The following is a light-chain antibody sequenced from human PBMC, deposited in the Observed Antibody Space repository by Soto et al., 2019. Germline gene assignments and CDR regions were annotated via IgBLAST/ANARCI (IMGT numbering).Light chain of an antibody. CDR2: KDS. CDR3: YSAADNIGV. J-gene: IGLJ1*01. CDR1: VLAKKY. Sequence: ELTQPSSVSVSPGQTARITCSGDVLAKKYARWFQQKPGQAPVLVIYKDSGRPSGIPERFSGSSSGTTVTLTISGAQVEDEADYYCYSAADNIGVFGTGTKVTVL. V-gene: IGLV3-27*01.